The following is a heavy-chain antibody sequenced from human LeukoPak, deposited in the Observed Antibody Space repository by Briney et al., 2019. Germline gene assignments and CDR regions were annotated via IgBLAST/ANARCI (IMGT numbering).Heavy chain of an antibody. CDR2: IYHSGST. V-gene: IGHV4-4*02. CDR1: GGSISSSNW. D-gene: IGHD3-22*01. CDR3: ARDKTLNYYDSSGYAKIYYYGMDV. Sequence: SETLSLTCAVSGGSISSSNWWSWVRQPPGKGLEWIGEIYHSGSTNYNPSLKSRVTISVDKSKNQLSLKLSSVTAADTAVYYCARDKTLNYYDSSGYAKIYYYGMDVWGQGTTVTVSS. J-gene: IGHJ6*02.